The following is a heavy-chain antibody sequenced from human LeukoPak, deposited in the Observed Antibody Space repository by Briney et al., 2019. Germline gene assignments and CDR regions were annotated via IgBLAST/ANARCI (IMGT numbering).Heavy chain of an antibody. V-gene: IGHV3-21*01. D-gene: IGHD3-16*01. CDR2: ISSSTTFM. CDR3: ATQYYDYVWGTNPPDY. Sequence: GGALRLSCEASGFAFNSHSMYWVRQAPGKGLEWVASISSSTTFMYYADSVKGRFTVARDNSKNSLFLLMARLTAEDTGTYYCATQYYDYVWGTNPPDYWGQGTLVTVSS. CDR1: GFAFNSHS. J-gene: IGHJ4*02.